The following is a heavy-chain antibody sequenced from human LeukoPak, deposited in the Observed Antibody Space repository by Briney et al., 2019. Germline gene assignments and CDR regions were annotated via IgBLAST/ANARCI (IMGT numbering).Heavy chain of an antibody. CDR1: GYSFTTYY. J-gene: IGHJ6*03. V-gene: IGHV5-51*01. CDR2: IYPEDSET. CDR3: ARLRRPYYYYMDV. Sequence: GESLKISCKGFGYSFTTYYIGWVRQMPGKGLEWMGIIYPEDSETRYSPSFQGQVTISADKSISTAYLQWSSLKASDTAMYYCARLRRPYYYYMDVWGKGTTVTVSS.